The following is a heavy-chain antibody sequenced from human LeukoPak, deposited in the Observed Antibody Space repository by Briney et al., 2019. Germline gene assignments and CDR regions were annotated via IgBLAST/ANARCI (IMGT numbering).Heavy chain of an antibody. CDR3: ARGTWEAAARPYSFDT. V-gene: IGHV1-69*04. J-gene: IGHJ4*02. Sequence: SVKVSCKASGGTFSSSPITWVRRAPGQGLEWMGRIIPMLAIANYAQKFQGRVTITADKSTRTAYMELISLRSEDTAVYYCARGTWEAAARPYSFDTWGQGTLVTVSS. CDR1: GGTFSSSP. D-gene: IGHD1-26*01. CDR2: IIPMLAIA.